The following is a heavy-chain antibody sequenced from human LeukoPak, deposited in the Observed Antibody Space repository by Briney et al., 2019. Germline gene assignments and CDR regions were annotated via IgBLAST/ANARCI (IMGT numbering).Heavy chain of an antibody. V-gene: IGHV4-59*10. Sequence: SETLSLTCAVYGGSFSGYYWSWIRQPAGKGLEWIGRGYTSGSTHYNPSLKSRVTISVDTPKNQFSLKLSSVTAADTAVYFCTRGLAAAYDYNWFDSWGQGTLVTVSS. CDR3: TRGLAAAYDYNWFDS. J-gene: IGHJ5*01. D-gene: IGHD5-12*01. CDR1: GGSFSGYY. CDR2: GYTSGST.